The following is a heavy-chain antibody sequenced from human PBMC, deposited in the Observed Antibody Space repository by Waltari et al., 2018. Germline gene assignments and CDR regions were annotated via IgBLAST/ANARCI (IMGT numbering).Heavy chain of an antibody. J-gene: IGHJ4*02. CDR1: GFTFSSYA. CDR2: ISYDGSNK. V-gene: IGHV3-30-3*01. CDR3: ARDGPPYYDSSDAYYFDY. Sequence: QVQLVESGGGVVQPGRSLRLSCAASGFTFSSYAMHWVRQAPGKGLEWVAVISYDGSNKYYADSVKGRFTISRDNSKNTLYLQMNSLRAEDTAVYYCARDGPPYYDSSDAYYFDYWGQGTLVTVSS. D-gene: IGHD3-22*01.